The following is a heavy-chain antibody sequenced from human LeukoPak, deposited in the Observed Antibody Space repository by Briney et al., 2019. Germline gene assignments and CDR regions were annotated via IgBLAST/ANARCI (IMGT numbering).Heavy chain of an antibody. Sequence: GASLQISCKGSGYSFTSYWIGWVRQMPGKGLEGMGIIYPGDSDTRYSPSFQGQVTISADKSISTAYLQWSSLKASDTAMYYCARVDTAMVQDYYYGMDVWGQGTTVTVSS. CDR2: IYPGDSDT. V-gene: IGHV5-51*01. J-gene: IGHJ6*02. CDR3: ARVDTAMVQDYYYGMDV. D-gene: IGHD5-18*01. CDR1: GYSFTSYW.